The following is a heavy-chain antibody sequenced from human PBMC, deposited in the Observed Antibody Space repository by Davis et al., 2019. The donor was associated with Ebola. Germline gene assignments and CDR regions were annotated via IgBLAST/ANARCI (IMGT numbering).Heavy chain of an antibody. CDR3: ARDGIRIVVVINAFDI. Sequence: GESLKISCAASGFTFSDYYMSWIRQAPGKGLEWVSSISSSSSYIYYADSVKGRFTISRDNAKNSLYLQMNSLRAEDTAVYYCARDGIRIVVVINAFDIWGQGTMVTVSS. CDR2: ISSSSSYI. J-gene: IGHJ3*02. D-gene: IGHD3-22*01. CDR1: GFTFSDYY. V-gene: IGHV3-11*06.